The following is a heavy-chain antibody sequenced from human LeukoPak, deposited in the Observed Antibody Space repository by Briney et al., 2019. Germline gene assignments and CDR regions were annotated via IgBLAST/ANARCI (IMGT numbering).Heavy chain of an antibody. D-gene: IGHD3-3*01. CDR3: ATSPYYDFWSGYDY. V-gene: IGHV1-24*01. CDR1: GYTLTELS. J-gene: IGHJ4*02. CDR2: FDPEDGET. Sequence: GASVKVSCKVSGYTLTELSMHWVRQAPGKGLEWMGGFDPEDGETIYAQKFQGRVTMTEDTSTDTAYMELSSLRSEDTAVYYCATSPYYDFWSGYDYSGQGTLVTVSS.